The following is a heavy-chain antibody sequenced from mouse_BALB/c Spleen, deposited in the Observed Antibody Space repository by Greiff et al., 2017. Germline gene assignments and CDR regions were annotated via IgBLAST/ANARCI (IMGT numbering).Heavy chain of an antibody. CDR2: ISYSGST. D-gene: IGHD2-10*01. CDR3: AISYYGNFPFAY. V-gene: IGHV3-2*02. CDR1: GYSITSDYA. Sequence: EVQLQQSGPGLVKPSQSLSLTCTVTGYSITSDYAWNWIRQFPGNKLEWMGYISYSGSTSYNPSLKSRISITRDTSKNQFFLQLNSVTTEDTATYYCAISYYGNFPFAYWGQGTLVTVSA. J-gene: IGHJ3*01.